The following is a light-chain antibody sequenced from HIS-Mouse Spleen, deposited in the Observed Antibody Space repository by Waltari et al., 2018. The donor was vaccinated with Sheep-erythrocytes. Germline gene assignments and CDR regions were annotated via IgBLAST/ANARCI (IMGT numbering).Light chain of an antibody. J-gene: IGLJ2*01. CDR1: KLGDKY. CDR2: QDS. V-gene: IGLV3-1*01. Sequence: SYELTQPPSVSVSPGQTASITCSGDKLGDKYACWYQQKPGQSPVLVIYQDSKRPSGIPGRFSGSNSGNTATLTITGAQAEDEADFYCNSRDSSGNHLGVVFGGGTKLTVL. CDR3: NSRDSSGNHLGVV.